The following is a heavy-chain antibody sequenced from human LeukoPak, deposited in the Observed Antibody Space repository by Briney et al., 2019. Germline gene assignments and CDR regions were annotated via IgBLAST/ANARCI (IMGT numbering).Heavy chain of an antibody. D-gene: IGHD2/OR15-2a*01. CDR2: IIPIFGTA. CDR1: GYTFTGYY. V-gene: IGHV1-69*13. Sequence: SVKVSCKASGYTFTGYYMHWVRQAPGQGLEWMGGIIPIFGTANYAQKFQGRVTITADESTSTAYMELSSLRSEDTAVYYCARDGTTYAFDIWGQGTMVTVSS. CDR3: ARDGTTYAFDI. J-gene: IGHJ3*02.